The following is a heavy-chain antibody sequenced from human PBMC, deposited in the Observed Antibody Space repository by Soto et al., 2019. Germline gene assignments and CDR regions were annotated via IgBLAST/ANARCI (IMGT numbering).Heavy chain of an antibody. J-gene: IGHJ4*02. CDR1: GFTFSRYA. D-gene: IGHD2-15*01. CDR3: AKDPPDASWRPYYFDL. V-gene: IGHV3-30*18. Sequence: QVQLVESGGGVVQPGTSLTLSCVSSGFTFSRYAMHWVRQAPGKGLEWVGIISYDGISKYYADSVQGRFAISRDNSKDTLYLHMNGPRPEDTAMYFCAKDPPDASWRPYYFDLWGQGTVVAVSS. CDR2: ISYDGISK.